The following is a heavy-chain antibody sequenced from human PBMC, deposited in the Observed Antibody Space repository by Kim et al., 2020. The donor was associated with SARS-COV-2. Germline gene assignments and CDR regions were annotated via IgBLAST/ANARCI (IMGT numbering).Heavy chain of an antibody. J-gene: IGHJ6*02. Sequence: SETLSLTCAVYGGSFSGYYWSWIRQPPGKGLEWIGEINHSGSTNYNPSLKSRDTISVDTSKNQFSLKLSSVTAADTAVYYCARGRGGTTVVTLGLGYYYYYGMEVWGQGTTVTVSS. D-gene: IGHD4-17*01. CDR3: ARGRGGTTVVTLGLGYYYYYGMEV. CDR1: GGSFSGYY. V-gene: IGHV4-34*01. CDR2: INHSGST.